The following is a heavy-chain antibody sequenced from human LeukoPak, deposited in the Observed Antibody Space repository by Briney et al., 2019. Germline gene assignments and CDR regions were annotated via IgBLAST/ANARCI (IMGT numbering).Heavy chain of an antibody. Sequence: GGSLRLSCAVSGFTFSGHGMHWVRQVPGKGLEWVASISGGGSDTYNEDAVKGRFTISRDNYKSTLSLQMNSLRAEDTAVYYCAKGGAYGSDSYCDYWGQGTLVTVSS. CDR2: ISGGGSDT. CDR3: AKGGAYGSDSYCDY. D-gene: IGHD3-10*01. J-gene: IGHJ4*02. V-gene: IGHV3-23*02. CDR1: GFTFSGHG.